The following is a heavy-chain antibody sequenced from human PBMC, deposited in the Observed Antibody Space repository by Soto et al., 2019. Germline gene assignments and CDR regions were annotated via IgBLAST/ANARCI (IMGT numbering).Heavy chain of an antibody. V-gene: IGHV1-69*13. J-gene: IGHJ6*02. CDR1: GGSFTYT. CDR2: IIPIFGTT. CDR3: ARLHSHGTYGMDV. Sequence: ASVKVSCKASGGSFTYTLSWVRQAPGQGLEWMGGIIPIFGTTNYAQKFQGRVTITADESTKAAYMELSTLRSEDTAVYYCARLHSHGTYGMDVWGQGTTVTVSS. D-gene: IGHD5-18*01.